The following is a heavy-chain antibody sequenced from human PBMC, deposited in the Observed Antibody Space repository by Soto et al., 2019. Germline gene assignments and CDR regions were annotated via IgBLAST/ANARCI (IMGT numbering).Heavy chain of an antibody. V-gene: IGHV3-30*18. D-gene: IGHD3-16*01. CDR3: AKSGELWPFDY. CDR2: ISYDGSNK. Sequence: QVQLVESGGGVVQPGRSLRLSCAASGFTFSSYGMHWVREAPGKGLEWVAVISYDGSNKYYADSVKGRFTISRDNSKNPLYLQMNSLRAEDTAVYYCAKSGELWPFDYWGQGTLVTVSS. J-gene: IGHJ4*02. CDR1: GFTFSSYG.